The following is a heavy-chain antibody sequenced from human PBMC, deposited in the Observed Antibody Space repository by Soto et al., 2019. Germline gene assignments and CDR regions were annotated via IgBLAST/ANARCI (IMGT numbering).Heavy chain of an antibody. V-gene: IGHV4-59*01. CDR3: ARAWFGELLLDY. Sequence: SETLSLTCTVSGGSISSYYWSWIRQPPGKGLEWIGYIYYSGSTNYNPSLKSRVTISVDTSKNQFSLKLSSVTAADTAVYYCARAWFGELLLDYWGQGTLVTVSS. CDR2: IYYSGST. J-gene: IGHJ4*02. CDR1: GGSISSYY. D-gene: IGHD3-10*01.